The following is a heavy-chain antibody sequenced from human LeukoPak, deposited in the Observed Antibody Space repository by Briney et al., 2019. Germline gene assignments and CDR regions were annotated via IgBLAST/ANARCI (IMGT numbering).Heavy chain of an antibody. CDR3: ARVSREYYYDSRGYALDY. Sequence: GGSLRLSCAASGFTFSSYSMNWVRQAPGKGLEWVSSISSSSSYIYYADSVKGRFTISRDNAKNSLYLQMNSLRAEDTAVYYCARVSREYYYDSRGYALDYWGQGTLVTVSS. J-gene: IGHJ4*02. CDR2: ISSSSSYI. V-gene: IGHV3-21*01. D-gene: IGHD3-22*01. CDR1: GFTFSSYS.